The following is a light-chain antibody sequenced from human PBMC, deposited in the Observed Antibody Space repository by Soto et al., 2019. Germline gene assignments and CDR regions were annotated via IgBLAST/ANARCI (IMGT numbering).Light chain of an antibody. V-gene: IGKV3-15*01. CDR3: HQYNTRRSFS. J-gene: IGKJ5*01. CDR1: NSVINK. Sequence: DIVMTHSLTPQSVSPGERVTVACRASNSVINKLGWYQHKHGQAPRLLIYDTSTRAAGTPARFTGSGSGTDFSLTISSRQSEDFSVYYCHQYNTRRSFSFGQGTRPDI. CDR2: DTS.